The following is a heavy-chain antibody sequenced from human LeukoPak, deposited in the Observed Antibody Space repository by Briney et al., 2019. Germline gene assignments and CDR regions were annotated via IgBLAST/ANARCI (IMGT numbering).Heavy chain of an antibody. CDR2: ISSSGADI. CDR1: GFTHSDYY. Sequence: GGPLRLSCAASGFTHSDYYMTWTPQAPGRGLEGASYISSSGADIFYAASVKGRLSISRGIAKNSLYLQMVSLRAADTAVYYCARALSGTYLDFWGQGTLVTVSS. V-gene: IGHV3-11*01. D-gene: IGHD3-10*01. CDR3: ARALSGTYLDF. J-gene: IGHJ4*02.